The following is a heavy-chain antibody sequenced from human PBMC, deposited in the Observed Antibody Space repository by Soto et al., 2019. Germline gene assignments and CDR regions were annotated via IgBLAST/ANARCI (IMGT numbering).Heavy chain of an antibody. J-gene: IGHJ4*02. D-gene: IGHD5-12*01. CDR1: GASISSGDYF. V-gene: IGHV4-30-4*01. Sequence: SETLSLTCTVSGASISSGDYFWSWIRQSPGKGLEWIGYIYGSGSSYYNPSLKSRVTMSVDTSKNQFSLKLRSVTAADTAVYYCAREKGYISGPKNFDYWGQGTLVTVSS. CDR2: IYGSGSS. CDR3: AREKGYISGPKNFDY.